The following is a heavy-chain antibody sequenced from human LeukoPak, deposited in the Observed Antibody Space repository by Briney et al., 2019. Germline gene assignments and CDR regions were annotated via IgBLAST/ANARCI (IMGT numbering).Heavy chain of an antibody. CDR1: GGSISGYY. Sequence: SETLSLTCTVSGGSISGYYWSWIRQPPGKGLEWIGNIYYSGTVNYSPSLKSRVTISVATSNNQFSLDLLFVTAADSAVYYCARGWDTGYGYYGMDVWGQGTTVTVSS. CDR3: ARGWDTGYGYYGMDV. CDR2: IYYSGTV. V-gene: IGHV4-59*01. J-gene: IGHJ6*02. D-gene: IGHD5-18*01.